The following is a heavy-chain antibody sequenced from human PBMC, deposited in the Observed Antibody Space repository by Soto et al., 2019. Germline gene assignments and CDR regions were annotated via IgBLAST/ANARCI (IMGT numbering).Heavy chain of an antibody. CDR1: GGSISSGGYS. CDR3: ARAGGLGAVAVDS. Sequence: QLQLQESGSGLVKPSQTLSLTCAVSGGSISSGGYSWSWIRQPPGKGVEWIGYIYHSGSTYYNPSLKSRVTISVDRSTNQFSLKLSSVTAADTAVYYCARAGGLGAVAVDSWGQGTLVTVSS. J-gene: IGHJ4*02. CDR2: IYHSGST. D-gene: IGHD6-19*01. V-gene: IGHV4-30-2*01.